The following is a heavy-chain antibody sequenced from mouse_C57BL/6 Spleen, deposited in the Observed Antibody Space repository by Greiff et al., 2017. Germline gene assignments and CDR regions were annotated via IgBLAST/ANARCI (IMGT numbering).Heavy chain of an antibody. D-gene: IGHD6-1*01. Sequence: VQLKESGPELVKPGASVKMSCKASGYTFTDYNMHWVKQSHGKSLEWIGYINPNNGGTSYNQKFKGKATLTVNKSSSTAYMELRSLTSEDSAVYYCARPSLSWFAYWGQETLVTVSA. CDR1: GYTFTDYN. J-gene: IGHJ3*01. CDR2: INPNNGGT. V-gene: IGHV1-22*01. CDR3: ARPSLSWFAY.